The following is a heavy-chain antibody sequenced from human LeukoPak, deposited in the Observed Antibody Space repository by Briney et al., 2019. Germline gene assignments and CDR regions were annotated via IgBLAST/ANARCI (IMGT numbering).Heavy chain of an antibody. V-gene: IGHV1-8*01. CDR1: GYTFTSYD. CDR3: ARGLNHGSGSYYWFDP. J-gene: IGHJ5*02. Sequence: ASVKVSCKASGYTFTSYDINWVRQATGQGLEWMGWMNPNSGNTGYAQKFQGRVTMTRNTSISTAYMELSSLRSEDTAVYYCARGLNHGSGSYYWFDPWGQGTLVTVSS. D-gene: IGHD3-10*01. CDR2: MNPNSGNT.